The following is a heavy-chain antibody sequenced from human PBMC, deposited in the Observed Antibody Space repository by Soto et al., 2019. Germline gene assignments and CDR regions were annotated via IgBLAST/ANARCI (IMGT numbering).Heavy chain of an antibody. V-gene: IGHV3-30*18. CDR1: GFTFSSYG. Sequence: QVQLVESGGGVVQPGRSLRLSCAASGFTFSSYGMHWVRQAPGKGLEWVAVISYDGSNKYYADSVKGRFTISRDNSKNTLYLQMNSLRAEDTAVYYCAKDLRREGAAAPPWFDPWGQGTLVTVSS. CDR2: ISYDGSNK. D-gene: IGHD6-13*01. CDR3: AKDLRREGAAAPPWFDP. J-gene: IGHJ5*02.